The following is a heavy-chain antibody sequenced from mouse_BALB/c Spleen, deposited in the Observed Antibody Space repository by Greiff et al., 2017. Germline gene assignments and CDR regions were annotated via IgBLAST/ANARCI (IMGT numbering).Heavy chain of an antibody. Sequence: VHVKQSGAELVKPGASVKLSCTASGFNIKDTYMHWVKQRPEQGLEWIGRIDPANGNTKYDPKFQGKATITADTSSNTAYLQLSSLTSEDTAVYYCARGGRYDWFAYWGQGTLVTVSA. CDR3: ARGGRYDWFAY. CDR2: IDPANGNT. V-gene: IGHV14-3*02. CDR1: GFNIKDTY. D-gene: IGHD2-14*01. J-gene: IGHJ3*01.